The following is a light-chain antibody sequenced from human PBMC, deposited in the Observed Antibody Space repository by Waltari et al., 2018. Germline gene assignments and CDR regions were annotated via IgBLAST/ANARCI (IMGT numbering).Light chain of an antibody. Sequence: QSALTQPPSASGSPGQSVTISCPGTSSDVGAYDYVSWYQQHPGKAPNLILSEVTQRPAGVPERFSGSKSGNAASLTVSGLQAEDEAVYYCSSYAGRNGVIFGGGTMLTVL. CDR2: EVT. CDR3: SSYAGRNGVI. CDR1: SSDVGAYDY. V-gene: IGLV2-8*01. J-gene: IGLJ2*01.